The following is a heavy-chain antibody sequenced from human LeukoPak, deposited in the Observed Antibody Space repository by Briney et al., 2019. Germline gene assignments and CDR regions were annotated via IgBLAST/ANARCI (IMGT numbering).Heavy chain of an antibody. CDR1: GFTFSSYA. CDR3: ARDPYSSRYYYYHYMDV. J-gene: IGHJ6*03. CDR2: ISSNGGST. V-gene: IGHV3-64*01. Sequence: GGPLRLSCAASGFTFSSYAMHWVRQAPGKGLEYVSAISSNGGSTYYANSVKGRFTISRDNSKNTLYLQMGSLRAEDMAVYYCARDPYSSRYYYYHYMDVWGKGTTVTVSS. D-gene: IGHD6-13*01.